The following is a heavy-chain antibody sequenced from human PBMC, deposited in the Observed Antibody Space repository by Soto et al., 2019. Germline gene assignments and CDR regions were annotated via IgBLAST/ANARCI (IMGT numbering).Heavy chain of an antibody. CDR3: AKDRIVLMVYAPLDY. CDR1: GFTFSSYG. Sequence: QVQLVESGGGVVQPGRSLRLSCAASGFTFSSYGMHWVRQAPGKGLEWVAVISYDGSNKYYADSVKGRFTISRDNSKNTLYPQMNSLRAEDTAVYYCAKDRIVLMVYAPLDYWGQGTLVTVSS. D-gene: IGHD2-8*01. J-gene: IGHJ4*02. CDR2: ISYDGSNK. V-gene: IGHV3-30*18.